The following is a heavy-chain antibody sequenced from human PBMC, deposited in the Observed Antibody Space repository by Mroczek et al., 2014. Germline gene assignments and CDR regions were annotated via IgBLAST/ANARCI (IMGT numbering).Heavy chain of an antibody. CDR1: GYTFTSYD. Sequence: QVQLVQSGAEVKKPGASVKVSCKASGYTFTSYDINWVRQATGQGLEWMGWMNPNSGNTGYAQKFQGRVTMTRNTSISTAYMELSSLRSEDTAVYYCARGRYSYDILTGPPVAFGYWGQGTPGPPSPQ. V-gene: IGHV1-8*01. CDR2: MNPNSGNT. J-gene: IGHJ4*02. CDR3: ARGRYSYDILTGPPVAFGY. D-gene: IGHD3-9*01.